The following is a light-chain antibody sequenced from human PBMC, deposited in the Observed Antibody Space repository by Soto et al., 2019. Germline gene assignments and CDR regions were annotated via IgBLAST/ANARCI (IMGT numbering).Light chain of an antibody. CDR3: HQYYITPPT. Sequence: DIVMTQSVDSLAVSLGERATINCKSSQSVLHSSNNKNYLAWYQQKPGQPPKLLIYWASTRESGVPDRFSGSGSGTDFTLTISSLQAEDVAVYYCHQYYITPPTFGQWNKVDIK. CDR2: WAS. J-gene: IGKJ1*01. V-gene: IGKV4-1*01. CDR1: QSVLHSSNNKNY.